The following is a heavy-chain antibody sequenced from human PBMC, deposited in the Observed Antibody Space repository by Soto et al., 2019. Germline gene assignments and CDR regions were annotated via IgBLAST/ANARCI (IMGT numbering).Heavy chain of an antibody. CDR1: GGSISSSSYY. CDR3: ASRGSGSYSDY. D-gene: IGHD3-10*01. J-gene: IGHJ4*02. V-gene: IGHV4-39*01. Sequence: QLQLQESGPGLVKPSETLSLTCTVSGGSISSSSYYWGWIRQPPGKGLEWIGSIYYSGSPYYNPALKSRATIAVDTSKNQFALKLSSVTAADTAGYYCASRGSGSYSDYWGQGALVTVSS. CDR2: IYYSGSP.